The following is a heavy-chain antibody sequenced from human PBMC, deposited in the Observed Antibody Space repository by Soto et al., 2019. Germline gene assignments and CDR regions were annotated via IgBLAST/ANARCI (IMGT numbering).Heavy chain of an antibody. D-gene: IGHD2-15*01. CDR3: AHADCSGGSCSIKADAFDI. V-gene: IGHV2-5*02. CDR1: GFSLSTSGVG. CDR2: IYWDDDK. J-gene: IGHJ3*02. Sequence: SGPTLVNPTQTLTLTCTFSGFSLSTSGVGVGWIRQPPGKALEWLALIYWDDDKRYSPSLKSRLTITKDTSKNQVVLTMTNMDPVDTATYYCAHADCSGGSCSIKADAFDIWGQGTMVTVSS.